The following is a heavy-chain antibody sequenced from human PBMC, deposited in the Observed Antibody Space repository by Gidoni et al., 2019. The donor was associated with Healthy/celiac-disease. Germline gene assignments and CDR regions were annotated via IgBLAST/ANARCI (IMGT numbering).Heavy chain of an antibody. J-gene: IGHJ4*02. Sequence: QVQLQQWGAGLLKPSETLSRTCAVYGGSFSGYYWSWIRQPPGKGLEWIGEINHSGSTNYNPSLKSRVTISVDTSKNQFSLKLSSVTAADTAVYYCARLGYCSSTSCIDYWGQGTLVTVSS. CDR1: GGSFSGYY. CDR2: INHSGST. D-gene: IGHD2-2*01. V-gene: IGHV4-34*01. CDR3: ARLGYCSSTSCIDY.